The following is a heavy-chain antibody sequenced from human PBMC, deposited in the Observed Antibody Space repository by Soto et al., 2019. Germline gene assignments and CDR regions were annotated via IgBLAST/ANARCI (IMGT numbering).Heavy chain of an antibody. Sequence: ASVKVSCKASGGTFSSYAISWVRQAPGQGLEWMGGIIPIFGTANYAQKFQGRVTITADESTSTAYMELSSLRSGDTAVYYCAITYNWNYVPYYYYGMDVWGQGTTVTVSS. CDR3: AITYNWNYVPYYYYGMDV. D-gene: IGHD1-7*01. CDR2: IIPIFGTA. V-gene: IGHV1-69*13. J-gene: IGHJ6*02. CDR1: GGTFSSYA.